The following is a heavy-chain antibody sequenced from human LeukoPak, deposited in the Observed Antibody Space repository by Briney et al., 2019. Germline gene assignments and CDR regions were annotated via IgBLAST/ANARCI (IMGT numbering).Heavy chain of an antibody. V-gene: IGHV4-30-2*01. CDR3: ARWAHYYDSSGSDAFDI. Sequence: PSETLSLTCAVSGGSISSGGYSWSWIRQPPGKGLEWIGYIYHSGSTYYNPSLKSRVTISVDRSKNQFSLKLSSVTAADTAVYYCARWAHYYDSSGSDAFDIWGQGTMVTVSS. CDR2: IYHSGST. J-gene: IGHJ3*02. CDR1: GGSISSGGYS. D-gene: IGHD3-22*01.